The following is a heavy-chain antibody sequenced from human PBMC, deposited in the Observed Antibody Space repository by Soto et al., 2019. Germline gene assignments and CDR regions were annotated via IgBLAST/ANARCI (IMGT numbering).Heavy chain of an antibody. D-gene: IGHD4-17*01. V-gene: IGHV3-23*01. CDR3: AKGNYGDYGGFDP. CDR2: IISTGIST. CDR1: GFSFSTFA. Sequence: EVQILESGGGLIQPGGSLRLSCAASGFSFSTFAMTWVRQAPGKWLESVSTIISTGISTYYADSVKGRFTISRANSKNTLYLQMNSLRAEDSAVYYCAKGNYGDYGGFDPWGQGTLVTVAA. J-gene: IGHJ5*02.